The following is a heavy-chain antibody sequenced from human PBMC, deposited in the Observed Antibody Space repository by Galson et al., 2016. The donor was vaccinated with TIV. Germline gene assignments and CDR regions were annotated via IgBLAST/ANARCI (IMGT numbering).Heavy chain of an antibody. Sequence: SLRLSCAASGFNFRSDGMHWVRQAPGRGLEWVAFVWYDGGNIHYADAVKGRFIISRDNPKNTLYLQMNSLRVEDTAVYYCARDRGFSSWSWTFNSWGQGTLVTVSS. CDR1: GFNFRSDG. D-gene: IGHD6-6*01. J-gene: IGHJ5*01. CDR3: ARDRGFSSWSWTFNS. V-gene: IGHV3-33*01. CDR2: VWYDGGNI.